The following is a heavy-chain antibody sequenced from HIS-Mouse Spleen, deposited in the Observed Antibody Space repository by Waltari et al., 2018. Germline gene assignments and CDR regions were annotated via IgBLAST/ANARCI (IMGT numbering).Heavy chain of an antibody. CDR3: ARGSSSFPDY. V-gene: IGHV3-21*01. J-gene: IGHJ4*02. CDR2: ISSRSSYI. Sequence: EVQLVESGGGLVKPGGSLRLSCAASGFTFSSYSMNWVRQAPGKGLEWVSSISSRSSYIYYADSVKGRFTISRDNAKNSLYLQMNSLRAEDTAVYYCARGSSSFPDYWGQGTLVTVSS. D-gene: IGHD6-6*01. CDR1: GFTFSSYS.